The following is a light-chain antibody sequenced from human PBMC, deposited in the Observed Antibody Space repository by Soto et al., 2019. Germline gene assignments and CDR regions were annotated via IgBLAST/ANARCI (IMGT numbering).Light chain of an antibody. CDR2: DAS. V-gene: IGKV1-33*01. CDR3: QQYDNLPYT. Sequence: DIQMTQSPSSLSVSVGDRVTITCQASQDISNYLNWYQQKPGKAPKLLIYDASNLQTGVPSRFSGSGSETDFSFTISSLQPEYIATYYCQQYDNLPYTFGQGTKLEIK. J-gene: IGKJ2*01. CDR1: QDISNY.